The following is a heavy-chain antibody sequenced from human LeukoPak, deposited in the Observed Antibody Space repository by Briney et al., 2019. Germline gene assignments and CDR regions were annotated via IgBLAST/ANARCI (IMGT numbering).Heavy chain of an antibody. J-gene: IGHJ6*02. D-gene: IGHD1-26*01. V-gene: IGHV4-61*01. CDR2: FYYSGST. CDR3: ARDRVGAVYYYGMDV. CDR1: GSSVSSGSYY. Sequence: SETLSLTCTVSGSSVSSGSYYWSWIRQPPGKGLEWIGYFYYSGSTNYNPSLKSRVTISVDTSKNQFSLKLSSVTAADTAVYYCARDRVGAVYYYGMDVWGQGTTVTVSS.